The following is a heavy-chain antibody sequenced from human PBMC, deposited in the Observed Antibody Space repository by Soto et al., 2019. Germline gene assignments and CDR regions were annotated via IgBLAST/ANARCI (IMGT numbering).Heavy chain of an antibody. Sequence: QVQLVQSGPEVKKPGASVKVSCKTSGYIFTSYGISWVRQAPGQGLEWMGWITTDKGKTTYAQKFQGRVTMTTDTSTSTAYMEMRSLRSDDTVVYYYAPRSPACDYRGQGTLVTVFS. CDR3: APRSPACDY. CDR2: ITTDKGKT. V-gene: IGHV1-18*01. CDR1: GYIFTSYG. J-gene: IGHJ4*02.